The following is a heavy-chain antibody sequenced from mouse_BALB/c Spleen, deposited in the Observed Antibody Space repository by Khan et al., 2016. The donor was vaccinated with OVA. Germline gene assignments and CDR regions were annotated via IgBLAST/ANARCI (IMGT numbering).Heavy chain of an antibody. D-gene: IGHD1-1*01. V-gene: IGHV2-9*02. Sequence: QVQLKESGPGLVAPSQSLSITCTVSGFSLTSYGVHWVRQPPGKGLEWLGVIWAGGSTNYNSALMSRLSISKDNSKSQVFLKMNSLQTDDTAMYYCARECYYGSSSYYFDYWGQGTTLTVSS. J-gene: IGHJ2*01. CDR2: IWAGGST. CDR3: ARECYYGSSSYYFDY. CDR1: GFSLTSYG.